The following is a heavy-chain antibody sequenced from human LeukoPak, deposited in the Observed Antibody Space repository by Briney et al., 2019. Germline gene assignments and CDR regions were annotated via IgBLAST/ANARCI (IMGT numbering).Heavy chain of an antibody. Sequence: SETLSLTCTVSGGSISTSNYYWGWIRQPPGKGLEWIGNIFYSGSTYYSPSLKSRVTISLDTSRNQFSLKLNSVTAADTAVYYCARASYYYDSNWFDPWGQGTLVTVSS. V-gene: IGHV4-39*07. D-gene: IGHD3-22*01. J-gene: IGHJ5*02. CDR2: IFYSGST. CDR3: ARASYYYDSNWFDP. CDR1: GGSISTSNYY.